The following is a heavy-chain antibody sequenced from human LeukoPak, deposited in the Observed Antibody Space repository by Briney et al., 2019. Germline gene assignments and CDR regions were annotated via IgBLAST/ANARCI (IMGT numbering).Heavy chain of an antibody. CDR1: RFTFNSYA. Sequence: GGSLRLSCAASRFTFNSYAMSWVRQAPGKGLEWMALISHDGSDKYADSVKGRFTVSRDNSKNTLYLQMNSLRTEDTAVYYCVRYSGYDYFFDYWGQGSLVTVSS. CDR2: ISHDGSDK. D-gene: IGHD5-12*01. CDR3: VRYSGYDYFFDY. V-gene: IGHV3-30*03. J-gene: IGHJ4*02.